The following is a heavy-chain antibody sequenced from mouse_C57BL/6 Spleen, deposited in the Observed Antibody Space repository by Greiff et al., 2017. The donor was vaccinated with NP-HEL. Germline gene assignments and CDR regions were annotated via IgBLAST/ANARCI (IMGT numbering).Heavy chain of an antibody. CDR2: IWTGGGT. CDR1: GFSLTSYA. J-gene: IGHJ4*01. D-gene: IGHD2-4*01. V-gene: IGHV2-9-1*01. Sequence: VKLQESGPGLVAPSQSLSITCTVSGFSLTSYAISWVRQPPGKGLEWLGVIWTGGGTNYNSALKSRLSISKDNSKSQVFLKMNSLQTDDTARYYCASIYYDYDDPSYAMDYWGQGTSVTVSS. CDR3: ASIYYDYDDPSYAMDY.